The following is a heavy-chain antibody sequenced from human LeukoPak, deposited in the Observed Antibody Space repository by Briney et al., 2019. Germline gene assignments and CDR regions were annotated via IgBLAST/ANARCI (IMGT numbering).Heavy chain of an antibody. CDR3: AGLMTTVTTADY. J-gene: IGHJ4*02. V-gene: IGHV4-34*01. CDR2: INHSGST. CDR1: GGSFSGYY. Sequence: SETLSLTCAVYGGSFSGYYWSWIRQPPGKGLEWIGEINHSGSTNYKPSLKSRVTISVDTSKNQFSLKLSSVTAADTAVYYCAGLMTTVTTADYWGQGTLVTVSS. D-gene: IGHD4-11*01.